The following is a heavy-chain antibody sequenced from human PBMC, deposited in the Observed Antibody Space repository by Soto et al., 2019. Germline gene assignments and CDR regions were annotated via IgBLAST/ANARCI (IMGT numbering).Heavy chain of an antibody. CDR1: GYSFTSFW. V-gene: IGHV5-51*01. J-gene: IGHJ4*02. CDR2: IYPGDFDT. Sequence: PGESLKISCKGSGYSFTSFWIAWVLQMPGKGLEWMGIIYPGDFDTRYSPSFQGQVTISADKSINTAYLQWSSLKASDTAMYYCARRLSPLDPYHFDYWGQGTLVTVSS. CDR3: ARRLSPLDPYHFDY.